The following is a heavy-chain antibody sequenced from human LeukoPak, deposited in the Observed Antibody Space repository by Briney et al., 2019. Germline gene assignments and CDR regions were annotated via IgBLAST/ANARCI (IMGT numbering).Heavy chain of an antibody. D-gene: IGHD3-22*01. J-gene: IGHJ4*02. Sequence: ASVKVSCKASGYTFTSYGISWVRQAPGQGLEWMGWISAYNGNTNYAQKLQGRVTMTTDTSTSTAYMELRGLRSDDTAVYYCARDLVYYDSSGEWGQGTLVTVSS. V-gene: IGHV1-18*01. CDR3: ARDLVYYDSSGE. CDR2: ISAYNGNT. CDR1: GYTFTSYG.